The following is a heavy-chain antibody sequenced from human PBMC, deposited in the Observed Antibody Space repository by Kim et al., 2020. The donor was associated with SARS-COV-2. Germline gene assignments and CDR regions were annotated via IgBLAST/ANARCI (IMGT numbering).Heavy chain of an antibody. V-gene: IGHV3-48*03. CDR2: ISSISRSI. Sequence: GGSLRLSCAASGFRFSNYKMNWVRQTPGKGLEWISYISSISRSIYYADSVRGRFTISRDNAKNSLYLQMNSLRAEDTAVYYCATPASTDGWYFDYWGRGTLVTVSS. CDR3: ATPASTDGWYFDY. J-gene: IGHJ4*02. D-gene: IGHD6-19*01. CDR1: GFRFSNYK.